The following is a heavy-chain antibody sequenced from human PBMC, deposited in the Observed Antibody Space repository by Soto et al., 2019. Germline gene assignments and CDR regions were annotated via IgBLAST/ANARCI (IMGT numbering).Heavy chain of an antibody. Sequence: QVQLQESGPGLVKPSGTLSLTCAVSGGSISSSNWWSWVRQPPGKGLEWIGEIYHSGSTNYNPSLKSRVTISVDKSKNQFSLKLSSVTAADTAVYYCARDRSLESENTAMAIDYWGQGTLVTVSS. J-gene: IGHJ4*02. V-gene: IGHV4-4*02. D-gene: IGHD5-18*01. CDR2: IYHSGST. CDR3: ARDRSLESENTAMAIDY. CDR1: GGSISSSNW.